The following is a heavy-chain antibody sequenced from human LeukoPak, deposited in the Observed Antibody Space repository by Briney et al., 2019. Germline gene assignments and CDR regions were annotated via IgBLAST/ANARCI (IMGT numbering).Heavy chain of an antibody. Sequence: PSETLSLTCTVSGGSISSYYWSWIRQPPGKGLEWIGYIYYSGSTNCNPSLKRRVTISVDTSKNQFSLKLSSVTAADTAVYYCARSYYSSGSYYDFDYWGQGTLVTVSS. CDR2: IYYSGST. J-gene: IGHJ4*02. D-gene: IGHD3-10*01. V-gene: IGHV4-59*01. CDR3: ARSYYSSGSYYDFDY. CDR1: GGSISSYY.